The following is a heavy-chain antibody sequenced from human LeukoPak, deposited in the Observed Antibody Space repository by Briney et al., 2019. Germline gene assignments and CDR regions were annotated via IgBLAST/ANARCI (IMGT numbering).Heavy chain of an antibody. V-gene: IGHV3-30-3*01. J-gene: IGHJ6*02. CDR3: ARDGGRIAAAGIVYYYYGLDV. CDR1: GFTFSSYA. D-gene: IGHD6-13*01. Sequence: GGSLRLSCAASGFTFSSYAMHWVRQAPVKGLEWVAVISYDGSNKYYADSVKGRFTISRDNSKNTLYLQMNSLRAEDTAVYYCARDGGRIAAAGIVYYYYGLDVWGQGTTVTVSS. CDR2: ISYDGSNK.